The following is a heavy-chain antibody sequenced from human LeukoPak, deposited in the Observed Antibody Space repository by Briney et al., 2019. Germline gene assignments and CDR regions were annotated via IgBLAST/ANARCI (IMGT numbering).Heavy chain of an antibody. CDR3: ARITGGSYPLFDY. J-gene: IGHJ4*02. Sequence: SGPALVKPTQTLTLTCTFSGFSLSTSGMRVSWIRQPPGKALEWLARIDWDDDKFYSTSLKTRLTISKDTSKSQVVLTMTNMDPVDTATYYCARITGGSYPLFDYWGQGTLVTVSS. CDR2: IDWDDDK. V-gene: IGHV2-70*04. D-gene: IGHD1-26*01. CDR1: GFSLSTSGMR.